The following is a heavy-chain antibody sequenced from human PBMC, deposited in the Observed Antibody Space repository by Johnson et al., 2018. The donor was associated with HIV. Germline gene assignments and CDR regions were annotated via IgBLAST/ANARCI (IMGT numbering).Heavy chain of an antibody. CDR2: IWYDGSNK. CDR1: GFTFSNYG. Sequence: VQLVESGGGVVQPGRSLRLSCAASGFTFSNYGMHWVRQAPGKGLEWVAVIWYDGSNKYYADSVKGRFTISRDNSKNTLYLRMNSLRAEDTAVYYCAKGDSSSWLSAFDIWGQGTMVTVSS. D-gene: IGHD6-13*01. V-gene: IGHV3-33*06. J-gene: IGHJ3*02. CDR3: AKGDSSSWLSAFDI.